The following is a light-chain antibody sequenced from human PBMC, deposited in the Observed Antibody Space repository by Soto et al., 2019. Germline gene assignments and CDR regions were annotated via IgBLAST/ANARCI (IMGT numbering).Light chain of an antibody. Sequence: QSVLTQPPSASGTPGQRVTISCSGSSFNIGSNTVNWYQQLPGTAPKLLIYSSNQRPSGVPDRFSGSKSGTSASLAISGLQSDDEADYYCAAWDDSLNRYVFGTGTKLTLL. CDR1: SFNIGSNT. J-gene: IGLJ1*01. CDR3: AAWDDSLNRYV. V-gene: IGLV1-44*01. CDR2: SSN.